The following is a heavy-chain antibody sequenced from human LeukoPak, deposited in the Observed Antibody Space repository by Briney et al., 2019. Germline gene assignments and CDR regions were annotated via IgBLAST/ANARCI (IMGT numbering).Heavy chain of an antibody. J-gene: IGHJ4*02. D-gene: IGHD5-24*01. CDR3: ARGKEMATILFDLDY. CDR2: IIPIFGTA. V-gene: IGHV1-69*05. Sequence: GASVKVSCKASGYTFTSYGISWVRQAPGQGLEWMGGIIPIFGTANYAQKFQGRVTITTDESTSTAYMELSSLRSEDTAVYYCARGKEMATILFDLDYWGQGTLVTVSS. CDR1: GYTFTSYG.